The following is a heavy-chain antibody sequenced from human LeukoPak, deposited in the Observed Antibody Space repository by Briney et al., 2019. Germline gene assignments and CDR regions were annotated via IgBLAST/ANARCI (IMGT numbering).Heavy chain of an antibody. CDR3: ERFAGEDY. V-gene: IGHV3-48*02. D-gene: IGHD3-10*01. CDR1: GFTFSSYS. Sequence: GGSQRLSCAASGFTFSSYSINWVRQAPGKGLEWVSYISSSSTIQYADAVEGRFTISRDNAKNSLYLQMNSLREEDTAVYYCERFAGEDYWGQGTLVTVSS. CDR2: ISSSSTI. J-gene: IGHJ4*02.